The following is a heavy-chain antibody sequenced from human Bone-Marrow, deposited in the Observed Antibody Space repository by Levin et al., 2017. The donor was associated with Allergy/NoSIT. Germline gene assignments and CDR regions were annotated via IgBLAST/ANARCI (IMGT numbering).Heavy chain of an antibody. V-gene: IGHV3-7*01. D-gene: IGHD3-22*01. CDR3: AGTSYYYDSSGYYYNGGVNFDY. CDR2: IKQDGSEK. CDR1: GFTFSSYW. Sequence: GGSLRLSCAASGFTFSSYWMSWVRQAPGKGLEWVANIKQDGSEKYYVDSVKGRFTISRDNAKNSLYLQMNSLRAEDTAVYYCAGTSYYYDSSGYYYNGGVNFDYWGQGTLVTVSS. J-gene: IGHJ4*02.